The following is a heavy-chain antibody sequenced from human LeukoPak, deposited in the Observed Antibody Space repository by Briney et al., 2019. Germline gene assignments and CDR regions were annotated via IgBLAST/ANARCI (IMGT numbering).Heavy chain of an antibody. Sequence: SVKVSCKASGGTFSSYTISWVRQAPGQGLEWMGRIIPILGIANYAQKFQGRVTITADKSTSTAYMELSSLRSEDTAVYYCARERDGYNHGVFDYWGQGTLVTVSS. J-gene: IGHJ4*02. CDR1: GGTFSSYT. D-gene: IGHD5-24*01. CDR2: IIPILGIA. CDR3: ARERDGYNHGVFDY. V-gene: IGHV1-69*04.